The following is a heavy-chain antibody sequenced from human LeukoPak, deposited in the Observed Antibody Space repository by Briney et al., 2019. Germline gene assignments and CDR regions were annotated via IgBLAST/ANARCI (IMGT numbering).Heavy chain of an antibody. CDR2: IYPGDSDT. Sequence: GESLKISCKPSGYIFTTYWIAWVRQLPGKGLDWIGIIYPGDSDTSYNPSFHGQFTISADKSIHTAYLQWSSLKASDTAMYYCARQSTTSSPSDYWGQGTLVTVSS. D-gene: IGHD4-17*01. V-gene: IGHV5-51*01. J-gene: IGHJ4*02. CDR3: ARQSTTSSPSDY. CDR1: GYIFTTYW.